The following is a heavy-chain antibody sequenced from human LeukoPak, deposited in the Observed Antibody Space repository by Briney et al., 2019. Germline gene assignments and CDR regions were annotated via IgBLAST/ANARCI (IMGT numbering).Heavy chain of an antibody. CDR2: ISSSSSTI. J-gene: IGHJ4*02. CDR3: AKGYDFWSGYLDY. CDR1: GFTFSSYS. V-gene: IGHV3-48*04. D-gene: IGHD3-3*01. Sequence: GGSLRLSCAAPGFTFSSYSMNWVRQAPGKGLEWVSYISSSSSTIYYADSVKGRFTISRDNAKNSLYLQMNSLRAEDTALYYCAKGYDFWSGYLDYWGQGTLVTVSS.